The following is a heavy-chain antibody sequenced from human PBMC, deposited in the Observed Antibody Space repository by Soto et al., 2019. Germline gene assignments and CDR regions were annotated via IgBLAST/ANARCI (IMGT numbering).Heavy chain of an antibody. J-gene: IGHJ4*02. D-gene: IGHD2-8*02. Sequence: HEHLVQSGAEVKRPGASLKVSCKASGYSFTGYYIHWVRQAPGQGLEWMGWINPDSGATNYAQNFQGRVTLTSDTSISNASMDLTSLTSSDTAVYSCARGDYGTGGYPFPYFDYWGQGTLVIVSS. V-gene: IGHV1-2*02. CDR2: INPDSGAT. CDR1: GYSFTGYY. CDR3: ARGDYGTGGYPFPYFDY.